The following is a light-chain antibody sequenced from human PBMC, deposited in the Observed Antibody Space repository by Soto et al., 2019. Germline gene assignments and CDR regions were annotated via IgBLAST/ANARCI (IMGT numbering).Light chain of an antibody. CDR1: SSNIGTNT. J-gene: IGLJ2*01. V-gene: IGLV1-44*01. CDR2: SNN. Sequence: QSVLTQPPSTSGTPGQRVTISCSGSSSNIGTNTVSWYQQLPGTAPKLLIYSNNERPSGVPDRFSGSKSGTSASLAISGLQSEDEADYYCAAWDDSLNGGVFGGGNKLTVL. CDR3: AAWDDSLNGGV.